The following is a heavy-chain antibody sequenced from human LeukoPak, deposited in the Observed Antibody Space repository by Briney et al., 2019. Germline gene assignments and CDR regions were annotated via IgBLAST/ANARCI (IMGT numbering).Heavy chain of an antibody. Sequence: GASVKVSCKASGYTFTSYYMHWVRQAPGQGLEWMGIINPSGGSTSYAQKFQGRVTMTRDTSTSTVYMELSSLRSEDTAVYYCASEGGGYDFWSGYDYWGQGTLVTVSS. V-gene: IGHV1-46*01. CDR3: ASEGGGYDFWSGYDY. CDR2: INPSGGST. D-gene: IGHD3-3*01. CDR1: GYTFTSYY. J-gene: IGHJ4*02.